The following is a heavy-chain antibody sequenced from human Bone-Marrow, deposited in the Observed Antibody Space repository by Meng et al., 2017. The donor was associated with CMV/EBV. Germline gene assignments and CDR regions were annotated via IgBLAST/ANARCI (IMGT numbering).Heavy chain of an antibody. V-gene: IGHV3-30*19. D-gene: IGHD3-16*01. CDR2: ISYDGSKK. CDR3: ASGGGGSDY. Sequence: GGSLRLSCAASGFAFGDYGMHWVRQAPGKGLEWVAIISYDGSKKYYVDSVKGRFTISRDNSKNTLYLQMNNLRTEDTAVYYCASGGGGSDYWGQGTLVTVSS. CDR1: GFAFGDYG. J-gene: IGHJ4*02.